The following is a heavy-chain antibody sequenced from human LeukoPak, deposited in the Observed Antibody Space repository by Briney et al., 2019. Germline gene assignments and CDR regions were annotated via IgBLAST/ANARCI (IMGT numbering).Heavy chain of an antibody. D-gene: IGHD3-22*01. CDR2: MNPNSGNT. CDR3: ARAQYYYDSSGYYGTSGAFDI. CDR1: GYTFTSYY. J-gene: IGHJ3*02. V-gene: IGHV1-8*02. Sequence: RASVKVSCKASGYTFTSYYMHWVRQATGQGLEWMGWMNPNSGNTGYAQKFQGRVTMTRNTSISTAYMELSSLRSEDTAVYYCARAQYYYDSSGYYGTSGAFDIWGQGTMVTVSS.